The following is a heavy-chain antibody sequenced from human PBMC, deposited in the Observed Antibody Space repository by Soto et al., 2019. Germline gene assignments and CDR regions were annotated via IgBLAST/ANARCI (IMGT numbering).Heavy chain of an antibody. CDR1: GYTFTSYG. CDR2: ISAYNGNT. Sequence: ASVKVSCKASGYTFTSYGISWVRQAPGQGLEWMGWISAYNGNTNYAQKLQGRVTMTTDTSASTAYMELRSLRSDDTAVYYCARESGIDYDILTGYLDAFDIWGQGTMVTVSS. D-gene: IGHD3-9*01. J-gene: IGHJ3*02. V-gene: IGHV1-18*01. CDR3: ARESGIDYDILTGYLDAFDI.